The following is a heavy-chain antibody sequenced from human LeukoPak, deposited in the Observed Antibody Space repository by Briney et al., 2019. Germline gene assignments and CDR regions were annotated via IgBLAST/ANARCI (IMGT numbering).Heavy chain of an antibody. V-gene: IGHV4-38-2*02. Sequence: SETLSLTCTVFGYSISSGYYWGWIRQPPGKGLEWIGSIYHSGSTYYNPSLKSRATISVDTSKNQFSLKLSSVTAADTAVYYCVGVAAAGSGFDFDYWGQGTLVTVSS. CDR3: VGVAAAGSGFDFDY. CDR2: IYHSGST. CDR1: GYSISSGYY. J-gene: IGHJ4*02. D-gene: IGHD6-13*01.